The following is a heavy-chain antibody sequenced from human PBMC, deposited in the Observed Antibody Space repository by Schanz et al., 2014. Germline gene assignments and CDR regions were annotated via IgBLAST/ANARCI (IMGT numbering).Heavy chain of an antibody. CDR3: AKDLAAVGVFDY. CDR2: LTGSGTTT. Sequence: EVQLLESGGGLVQPGGSLRISCAASGFTFSGYAMSWVRQAPGKGLEWVSALTGSGTTTYYADSVKGRFTISRDNSKNTLDLQMNSLRAEDTAIYYCAKDLAAVGVFDYWGQGSLVTVSP. J-gene: IGHJ4*02. CDR1: GFTFSGYA. V-gene: IGHV3-23*01. D-gene: IGHD6-13*01.